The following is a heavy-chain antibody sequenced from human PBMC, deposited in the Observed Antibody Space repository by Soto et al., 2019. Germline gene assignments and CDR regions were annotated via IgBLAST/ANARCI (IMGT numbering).Heavy chain of an antibody. D-gene: IGHD3-3*01. CDR2: GTT. CDR3: ARMGFWSGYSTFDY. J-gene: IGHJ4*02. V-gene: IGHV4-59*01. Sequence: GTTNYIPSLKSRVTISVDTSKNQFSLKLSSVTAADTAVYYCARMGFWSGYSTFDYWGQGTLVTVSS.